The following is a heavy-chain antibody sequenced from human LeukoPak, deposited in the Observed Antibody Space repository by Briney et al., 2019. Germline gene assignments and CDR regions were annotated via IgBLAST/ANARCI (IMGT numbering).Heavy chain of an antibody. Sequence: GASVKVSCKASGYTFTSYGISWVRQAPGQGLEWMGWISAYNGNTNYAQKLQGRVTTTTDTSTSTAYMELRSLRSDDTAVYYCARDKGGSYDFWSGYYTGIFDYYYYMDVWGKGTTVTVSS. CDR1: GYTFTSYG. V-gene: IGHV1-18*01. CDR2: ISAYNGNT. D-gene: IGHD3-3*01. CDR3: ARDKGGSYDFWSGYYTGIFDYYYYMDV. J-gene: IGHJ6*03.